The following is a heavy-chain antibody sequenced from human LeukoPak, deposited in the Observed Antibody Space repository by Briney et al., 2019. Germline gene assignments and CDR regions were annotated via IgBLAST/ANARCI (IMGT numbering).Heavy chain of an antibody. J-gene: IGHJ4*02. V-gene: IGHV1-2*02. CDR3: ARDGYHHGQFDY. CDR1: GYTFTDYY. D-gene: IGHD3-10*01. Sequence: GASGKVSCKASGYTFTDYYIHWVRQAPGQGLEWMGWINVNSGGTKYAQKFQGRVIMTRDTSISTAYMEVSSLRSDDTAVYYCARDGYHHGQFDYWGQGTLVTVSS. CDR2: INVNSGGT.